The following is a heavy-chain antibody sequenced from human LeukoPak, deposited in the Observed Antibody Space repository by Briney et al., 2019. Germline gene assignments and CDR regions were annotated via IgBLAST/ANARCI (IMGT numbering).Heavy chain of an antibody. CDR3: ARDTLGEGEDANYAVYYFDY. CDR1: GFTFSSFW. D-gene: IGHD4/OR15-4a*01. CDR2: IKQDGNEK. Sequence: PGGSLRLSCAASGFTFSSFWMRWVRQAPGKGLELVANIKQDGNEKYYADSVKGRFTISRDNGKNSLDLQMNSLRVDDTAVYYCARDTLGEGEDANYAVYYFDYWGQGTVVTVSS. V-gene: IGHV3-7*01. J-gene: IGHJ4*02.